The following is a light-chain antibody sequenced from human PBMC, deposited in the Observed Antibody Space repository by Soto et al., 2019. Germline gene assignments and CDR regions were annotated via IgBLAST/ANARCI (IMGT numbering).Light chain of an antibody. CDR2: DNY. Sequence: QSVLTQPPSVSAAPGQKVTISCSGSSSNIGNNYVSWYQHVPGRAPKLLIYDNYERPSGIPDRFAGSKSGTSATLGISGLQTGYEADYYCSTWDDSLSSVLFGGGTKVTVL. J-gene: IGLJ3*02. CDR3: STWDDSLSSVL. V-gene: IGLV1-51*01. CDR1: SSNIGNNY.